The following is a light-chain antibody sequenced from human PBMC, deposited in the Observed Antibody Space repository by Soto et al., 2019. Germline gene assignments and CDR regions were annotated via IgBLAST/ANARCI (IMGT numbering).Light chain of an antibody. V-gene: IGLV4-69*01. CDR1: SGHSSYA. CDR3: QTWGTGIL. J-gene: IGLJ2*01. CDR2: LNSDGSH. Sequence: QSVLTQSPSASASLGASVKLTCTLSSGHSSYAIAWHQQQPEKGPRYLMKLNSDGSHSKGDGIPDRFSGSSSGAERYLTXXXXXXXXEADYYCQTWGTGILFGGGTKLTV.